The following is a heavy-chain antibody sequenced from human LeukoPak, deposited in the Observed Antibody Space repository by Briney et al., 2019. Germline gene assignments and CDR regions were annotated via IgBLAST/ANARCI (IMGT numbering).Heavy chain of an antibody. V-gene: IGHV1-46*01. CDR1: GYTFTSYY. Sequence: ASVKVSCKASGYTFTSYYMHWVRQAPGQGLEWMGIINPSGGSTSYAQKFQGRVTMTRDTSTSRVYMELSSLRSEDTAVYYCARDQPHGGHFDYWGQGTLVTVSS. D-gene: IGHD4-23*01. CDR3: ARDQPHGGHFDY. CDR2: INPSGGST. J-gene: IGHJ4*02.